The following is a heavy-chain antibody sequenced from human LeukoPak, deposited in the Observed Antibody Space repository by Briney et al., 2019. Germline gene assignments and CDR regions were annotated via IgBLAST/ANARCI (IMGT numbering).Heavy chain of an antibody. CDR3: ARETSRKGAHYMDV. J-gene: IGHJ6*03. Sequence: SETLSLTCTVSGGSISSYYWSWIRQPPGKGLEWIGYIYYGGSTNYNPSLKSRVTISVDTSKNQFSLKLSSVTAADTAVYYCARETSRKGAHYMDVWGKGTTVTISS. CDR2: IYYGGST. V-gene: IGHV4-59*01. CDR1: GGSISSYY. D-gene: IGHD1-14*01.